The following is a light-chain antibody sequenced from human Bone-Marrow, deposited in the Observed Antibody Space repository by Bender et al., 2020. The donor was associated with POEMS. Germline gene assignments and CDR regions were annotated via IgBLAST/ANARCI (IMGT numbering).Light chain of an antibody. CDR2: EVS. V-gene: IGLV2-14*01. CDR3: SSKGSSSTLVV. CDR1: SSDVGGYNY. J-gene: IGLJ2*01. Sequence: QSALTQPASVSGSPGQSITISCTGTSSDVGGYNYVSWYQQYPGKAPKLMIYEVSNRPSGVSNRFSGSKSGNTASLTISGLQAEDEADYYCSSKGSSSTLVVFGGGTKVTVL.